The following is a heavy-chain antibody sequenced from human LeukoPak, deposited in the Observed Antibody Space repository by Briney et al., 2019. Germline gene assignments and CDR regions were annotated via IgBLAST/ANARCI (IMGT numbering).Heavy chain of an antibody. J-gene: IGHJ4*02. D-gene: IGHD3-3*01. Sequence: PGGSLRLSCAASGFTFSSYGMHWVRQAPGKGLEWVAVMWYDGSTKYYADSVKGRFTISRDNSKNTLYLQLNSLRAEDTAVYYCAKTGVLWSGYWIYYWGQGTPVTASS. CDR1: GFTFSSYG. CDR3: AKTGVLWSGYWIYY. V-gene: IGHV3-33*06. CDR2: MWYDGSTK.